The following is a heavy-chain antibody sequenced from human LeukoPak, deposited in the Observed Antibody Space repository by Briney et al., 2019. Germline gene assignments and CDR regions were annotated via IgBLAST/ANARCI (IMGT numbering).Heavy chain of an antibody. CDR2: ISAYNGNT. J-gene: IGHJ6*02. D-gene: IGHD3-3*01. CDR3: ARGPRRLRFLEWLLLYYGMDV. Sequence: ASVKVSCKASGYTFTSYGISWVRQAPGQGLEWMGWISAYNGNTNYAQKLQGRVTMTTDTSTSTAYMELRSLRSDDTAVYYCARGPRRLRFLEWLLLYYGMDVWGQGTTVTVSS. V-gene: IGHV1-18*01. CDR1: GYTFTSYG.